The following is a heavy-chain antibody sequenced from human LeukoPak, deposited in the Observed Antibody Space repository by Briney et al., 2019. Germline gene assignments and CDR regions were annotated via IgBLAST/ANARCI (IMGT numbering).Heavy chain of an antibody. J-gene: IGHJ4*02. Sequence: GGSLRLSCAASGFTFSSYGMHWVRQTPGKGLEWVAVISYDGSNKYYADSVKGRFTISRDNSKNTLYLQMNSLRAEDTAVYYCAKGREYSGSYFDYWGQGTLVTVSS. D-gene: IGHD1-26*01. CDR3: AKGREYSGSYFDY. V-gene: IGHV3-30*18. CDR2: ISYDGSNK. CDR1: GFTFSSYG.